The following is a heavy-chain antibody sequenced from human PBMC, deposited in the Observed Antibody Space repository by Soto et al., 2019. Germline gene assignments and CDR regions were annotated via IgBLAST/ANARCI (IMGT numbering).Heavy chain of an antibody. CDR2: IKSKTDGGTT. V-gene: IGHV3-15*01. CDR3: TTEAFYYDILTGYYE. J-gene: IGHJ4*02. CDR1: GFTFSNAW. D-gene: IGHD3-9*01. Sequence: EVQLVESGGGLVKPGGSLRLSCAASGFTFSNAWMSWVRQAPGKGREWVGRIKSKTDGGTTDYAAPVKGRFTISRDDSKNTLYLQMNSLKTEDTAVYYCTTEAFYYDILTGYYEWGQGTLVTVSS.